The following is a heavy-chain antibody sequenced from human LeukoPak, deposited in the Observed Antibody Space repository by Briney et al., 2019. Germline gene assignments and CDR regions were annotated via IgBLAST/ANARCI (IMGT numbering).Heavy chain of an antibody. CDR3: AKTDYGDY. CDR1: GFTFSSYA. Sequence: GGSVRLSCAASGFTFSSYAMSWVLQAPGKGLEWVSAITGGGSTYYADSVRGRFTISRDNSKNTLYLQMNSLRAEDTAVYYCAKTDYGDYWGQGTLVTVSS. J-gene: IGHJ4*02. V-gene: IGHV3-23*01. CDR2: ITGGGST.